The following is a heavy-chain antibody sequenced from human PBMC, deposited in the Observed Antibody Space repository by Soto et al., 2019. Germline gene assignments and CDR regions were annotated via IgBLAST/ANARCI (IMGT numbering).Heavy chain of an antibody. CDR1: AFTFSTYW. V-gene: IGHV3-7*01. J-gene: IGHJ3*02. CDR3: ARPLGWRDAFDI. Sequence: EVQLVESGGGLVQPGGSLRLSCAASAFTFSTYWMSWVRQAPGKGLEWVANIKQDGSEKYYVDSVKGRFTISRDNAKNSLHLQMNSLRAEDTAVYYCARPLGWRDAFDIWGQGTMVTVSS. CDR2: IKQDGSEK. D-gene: IGHD2-15*01.